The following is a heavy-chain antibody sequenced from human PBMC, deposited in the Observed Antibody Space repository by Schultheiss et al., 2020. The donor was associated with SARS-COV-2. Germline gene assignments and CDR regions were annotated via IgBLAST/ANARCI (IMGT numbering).Heavy chain of an antibody. CDR2: INPNTAGT. D-gene: IGHD4-23*01. CDR3: VRAIPAVVTATVFYYYYGMDV. CDR1: GYTFTGYY. V-gene: IGHV1-2*02. J-gene: IGHJ6*02. Sequence: ASVKVSCKASGYTFTGYYIHWVRQAPGQGLEWMGWINPNTAGTNYAQKFQGRVTMTRDTSISTAYMEVSRLRYDDTAGYYCVRAIPAVVTATVFYYYYGMDVWGQGTTVTVSS.